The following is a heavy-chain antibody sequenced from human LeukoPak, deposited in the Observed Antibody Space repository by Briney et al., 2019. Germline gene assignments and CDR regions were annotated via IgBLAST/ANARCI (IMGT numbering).Heavy chain of an antibody. V-gene: IGHV3-21*01. J-gene: IGHJ4*02. CDR2: ISSSSSYI. D-gene: IGHD2-15*01. Sequence: GGSLRLSCTASGFTFSRHWISWVRQTPGKGLEWVSSISSSSSYIYYADSVKGRFTISRDNAKNSLYLQMNSLRAEDTAVYYCARGGGLGYWGQGTLVTVSS. CDR3: ARGGGLGY. CDR1: GFTFSRHW.